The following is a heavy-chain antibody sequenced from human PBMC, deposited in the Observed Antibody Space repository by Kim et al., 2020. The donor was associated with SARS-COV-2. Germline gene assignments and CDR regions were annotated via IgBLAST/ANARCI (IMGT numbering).Heavy chain of an antibody. V-gene: IGHV3-30*18. D-gene: IGHD3-22*01. CDR2: ISYDGSNK. CDR3: AKHHYDSSGSDY. Sequence: GGSLRLSCAASGFTFSSYGMHWVRQAPGKGLEWVAVISYDGSNKYYADSVKGRFTISRDNSKNTLYLQMNSLRAEDTAVYYCAKHHYDSSGSDYWGQGTL. CDR1: GFTFSSYG. J-gene: IGHJ4*02.